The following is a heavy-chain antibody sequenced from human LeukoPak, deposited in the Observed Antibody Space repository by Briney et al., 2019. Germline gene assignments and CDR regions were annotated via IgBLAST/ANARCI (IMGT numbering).Heavy chain of an antibody. CDR3: ARGRTGYYFEY. J-gene: IGHJ4*02. CDR2: IYPGDSDT. Sequence: NRGESLKISCKGSGYNFPSQWIGWVRQMPGKGLEWMGIIYPGDSDTRYSPSFQGQVTISADKSISTAYLQWSSLKASDTAMYYCARGRTGYYFEYWGQGTLVTVSS. D-gene: IGHD6-13*01. V-gene: IGHV5-51*01. CDR1: GYNFPSQW.